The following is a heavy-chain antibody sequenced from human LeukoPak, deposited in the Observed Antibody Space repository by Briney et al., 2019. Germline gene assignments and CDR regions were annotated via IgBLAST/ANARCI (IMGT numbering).Heavy chain of an antibody. Sequence: GGSVRLSCAASGFTFSSHWLHWVRQAPGKGLVWVSRIKDDGSHTNYADSVKGRFTISRDNAKNTLSLQMNSLRAEDTAVYYCARGSGIITGIDEWGQGTLVTVSS. D-gene: IGHD6-25*01. CDR3: ARGSGIITGIDE. V-gene: IGHV3-74*01. CDR2: IKDDGSHT. CDR1: GFTFSSHW. J-gene: IGHJ4*02.